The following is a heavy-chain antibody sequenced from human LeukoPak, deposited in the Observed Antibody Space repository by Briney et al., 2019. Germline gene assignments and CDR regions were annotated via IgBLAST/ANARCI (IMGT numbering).Heavy chain of an antibody. V-gene: IGHV3-23*01. Sequence: GGSLRLSCAASGFTFSSYAMSWVRQAPGKGLEWVSAISGSGGSTYYADSVRGRFSISRDNSKNTLYLQMNSLRAEDTAVYYCASRAAAGDYFDYWGQGTLVTVSS. CDR2: ISGSGGST. J-gene: IGHJ4*02. CDR1: GFTFSSYA. CDR3: ASRAAAGDYFDY. D-gene: IGHD6-13*01.